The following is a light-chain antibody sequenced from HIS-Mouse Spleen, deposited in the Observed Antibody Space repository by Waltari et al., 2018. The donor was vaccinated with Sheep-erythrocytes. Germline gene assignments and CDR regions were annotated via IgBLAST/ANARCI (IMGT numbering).Light chain of an antibody. V-gene: IGKV1D-13*01. CDR3: QQFNNYPRT. CDR2: DAS. J-gene: IGKJ1*01. CDR1: QGISSA. Sequence: AIQLTQSPSSLSASVGDRVTITCRASQGISSALAWYQQKPGKAPKLLIYDASSLESGVPSMFSGSGSGTDYTLTISSLQPEDFATYCCQQFNNYPRTFDQGTKVEIK.